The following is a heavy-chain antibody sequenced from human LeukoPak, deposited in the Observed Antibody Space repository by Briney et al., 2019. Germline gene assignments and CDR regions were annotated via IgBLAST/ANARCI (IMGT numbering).Heavy chain of an antibody. J-gene: IGHJ4*02. Sequence: GGSLRLSCAASGFTFSSYAMSWVRQAPGKELGWVSAISGSGGSTYYADSVKGRFTISRDNSKNTLYLQMNSLRAEDTAVYYCAKDRILRVTMVDYWGQGTLVTVSS. V-gene: IGHV3-23*01. CDR2: ISGSGGST. CDR1: GFTFSSYA. CDR3: AKDRILRVTMVDY. D-gene: IGHD4/OR15-4a*01.